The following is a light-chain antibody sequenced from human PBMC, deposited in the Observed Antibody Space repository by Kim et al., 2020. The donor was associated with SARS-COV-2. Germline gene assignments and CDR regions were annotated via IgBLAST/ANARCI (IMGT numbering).Light chain of an antibody. Sequence: LFQGERAPLSCRARQSVSSSYLAWYQQKPGQAPRLLIYGASSRATGIPDRFSGSGSGTDFTLTISRLEPEDFAVYYCQQYGSSPFTFGQGTKLEI. CDR2: GAS. J-gene: IGKJ2*01. V-gene: IGKV3-20*01. CDR1: QSVSSSY. CDR3: QQYGSSPFT.